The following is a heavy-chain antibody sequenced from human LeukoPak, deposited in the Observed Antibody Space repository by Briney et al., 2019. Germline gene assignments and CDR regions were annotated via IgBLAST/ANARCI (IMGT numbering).Heavy chain of an antibody. J-gene: IGHJ4*02. D-gene: IGHD1-7*01. CDR3: AKCNLTPAAGQLHFDY. V-gene: IGHV3-43*02. CDR1: GFTFSSYW. CDR2: ISGDGGST. Sequence: GGSLRLSCAASGFTFSSYWMHWVRQAPGKGLEWVSLISGDGGSTYYADSVKGRFTISRDNSKNSLYLQMNSLRTEDTALYYCAKCNLTPAAGQLHFDYWGQGTLVTVSS.